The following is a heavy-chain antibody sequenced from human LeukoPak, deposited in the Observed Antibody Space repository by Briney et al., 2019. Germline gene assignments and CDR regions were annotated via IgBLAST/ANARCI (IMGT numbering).Heavy chain of an antibody. CDR2: ISSSGSTI. V-gene: IGHV3-48*03. CDR3: ARITINGNAFDI. Sequence: GGSLRLSCAASGFTFSSYEMNWVRQAPGKGLEWVSYISSSGSTIYYADSVKGRFTISRDNAKNSLYLQMNSLRAEDTAVYYCARITINGNAFDIWGQGTMVTVSS. D-gene: IGHD1-20*01. CDR1: GFTFSSYE. J-gene: IGHJ3*02.